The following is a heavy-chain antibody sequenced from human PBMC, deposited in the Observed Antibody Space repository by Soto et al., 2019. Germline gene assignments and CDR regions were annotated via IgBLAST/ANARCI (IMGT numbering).Heavy chain of an antibody. CDR3: ARARQYYDCELDP. Sequence: SETLSLTCTVSGGSISGSRYYWGWIRQPPGKGLEWIGTISNSGGAYYNPSLKSRVTISVDTSKNQFSLKLSSVTAADTAIYYCARARQYYDCELDPWGQGTLVTVSS. J-gene: IGHJ5*02. CDR2: ISNSGGA. CDR1: GGSISGSRYY. V-gene: IGHV4-39*07. D-gene: IGHD3-16*01.